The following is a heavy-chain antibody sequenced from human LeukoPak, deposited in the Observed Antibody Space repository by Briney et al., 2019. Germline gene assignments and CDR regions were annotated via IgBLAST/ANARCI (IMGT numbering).Heavy chain of an antibody. CDR1: GGSISSINW. D-gene: IGHD2-15*01. V-gene: IGHV4-4*02. J-gene: IGHJ6*04. CDR2: ISHGGST. CDR3: ARGGGWLLLSV. Sequence: PSETLSLICAVSGGSISSINWWSWVRQPPGKGLEWIGEISHGGSTNYNPSLKSRVTILLDTSKNQFSLNLNSVTAADTAVYYCARGGGWLLLSVWGKGTTVTVSS.